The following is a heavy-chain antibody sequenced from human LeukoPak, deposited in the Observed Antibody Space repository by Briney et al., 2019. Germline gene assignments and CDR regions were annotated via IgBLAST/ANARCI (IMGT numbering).Heavy chain of an antibody. CDR1: GFTFSSYA. Sequence: SGGSLRLSCAASGFTFSSYAMSWFRQAPGKGLEWVSGISGSGDGTYYADSVKGRFTISRDNSKNTLYLQMNSLRVEDTAVYYCAKDASSSWYINAFDIWGQGTMVTVSS. V-gene: IGHV3-23*01. CDR3: AKDASSSWYINAFDI. CDR2: ISGSGDGT. J-gene: IGHJ3*02. D-gene: IGHD6-13*01.